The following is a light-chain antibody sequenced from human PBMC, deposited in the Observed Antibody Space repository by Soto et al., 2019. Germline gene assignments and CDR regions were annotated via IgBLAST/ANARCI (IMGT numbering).Light chain of an antibody. CDR3: QQYESQST. V-gene: IGKV1-5*03. CDR1: QSVGRW. J-gene: IGKJ1*01. Sequence: DVQMTQSPSTLSASVGDKITITCRASQSVGRWLAWYQQKPGKAPEVLIYKASTLKYGVPSRFSGSGSGTEFCLTISSLQPDDFATYFCQQYESQSTFGQGTKVEIK. CDR2: KAS.